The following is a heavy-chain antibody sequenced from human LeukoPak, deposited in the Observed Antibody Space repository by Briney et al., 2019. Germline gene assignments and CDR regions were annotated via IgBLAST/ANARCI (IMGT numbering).Heavy chain of an antibody. V-gene: IGHV3-33*01. D-gene: IGHD3-10*01. Sequence: PGGSLRLSCAASEFTFSSYGMHWVRQAPGKGLEWVAVIWYDGSNKYYADSVKGRFTISRDNSKNTLYLQMNSLRAEDTAVYYCARGGWDYYGSALFDYWGQGTLVTVSS. CDR2: IWYDGSNK. J-gene: IGHJ4*02. CDR1: EFTFSSYG. CDR3: ARGGWDYYGSALFDY.